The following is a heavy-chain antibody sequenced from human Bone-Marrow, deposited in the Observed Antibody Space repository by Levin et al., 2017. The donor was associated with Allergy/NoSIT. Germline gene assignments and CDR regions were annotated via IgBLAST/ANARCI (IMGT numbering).Heavy chain of an antibody. J-gene: IGHJ6*02. Sequence: ASVKVSCKASGVTFNQYSFNWVRQAPGRGLEWMGGIIPVFGATEYAQSFQGRVTISADESTSTVYMELRSLRPEDTAVYFCARDGGSVQISMGNYHYSGFDVWGQGTPVTVSS. D-gene: IGHD3-16*01. CDR3: ARDGGSVQISMGNYHYSGFDV. V-gene: IGHV1-69*13. CDR1: GVTFNQYS. CDR2: IIPVFGAT.